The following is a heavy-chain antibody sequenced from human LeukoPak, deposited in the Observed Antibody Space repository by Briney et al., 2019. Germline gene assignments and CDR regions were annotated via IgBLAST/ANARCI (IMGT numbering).Heavy chain of an antibody. D-gene: IGHD6-13*01. J-gene: IGHJ6*02. V-gene: IGHV1-18*01. Sequence: ASVKVSCKASGYTFTSYGISWVRQAPGQGREWMGWISAYNGNTNYAQKLQGRVTMTTDTSTSTAYMELRSLRSDDTAVYYCARSGSIAAAAGMDVWGQGTTVTVSS. CDR1: GYTFTSYG. CDR2: ISAYNGNT. CDR3: ARSGSIAAAAGMDV.